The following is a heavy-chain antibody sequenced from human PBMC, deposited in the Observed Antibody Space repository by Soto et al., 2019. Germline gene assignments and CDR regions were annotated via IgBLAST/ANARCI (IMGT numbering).Heavy chain of an antibody. D-gene: IGHD2-2*01. J-gene: IGHJ6*02. CDR1: GFTFNNYG. Sequence: QVQLVESGGGVVQPGRSLRLSCAASGFTFNNYGMHWVRQAPGKGLEWVSVISYDGSNKYYADPVKGRFTISRDNSKNTLYLQMNSLRTGDTAVYYCAKAVGYCSSTSCRDYYYYYGMDVWGQGTTVTVSS. V-gene: IGHV3-30*18. CDR2: ISYDGSNK. CDR3: AKAVGYCSSTSCRDYYYYYGMDV.